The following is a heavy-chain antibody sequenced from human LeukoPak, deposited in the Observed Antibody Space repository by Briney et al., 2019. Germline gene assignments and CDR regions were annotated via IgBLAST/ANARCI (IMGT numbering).Heavy chain of an antibody. CDR1: GFTFSNYE. V-gene: IGHV3-48*03. CDR2: ISSSGLTM. J-gene: IGHJ4*02. Sequence: GRSLRLSCAASGFTFSNYEMNSVRQAPGRGLEGVSYISSSGLTMYYADSVKGRFTISRDNAKNSLYLQMNSLRAEDTAVYYCARRTTGDDYWGQGTLVTVSS. CDR3: ARRTTGDDY. D-gene: IGHD4-17*01.